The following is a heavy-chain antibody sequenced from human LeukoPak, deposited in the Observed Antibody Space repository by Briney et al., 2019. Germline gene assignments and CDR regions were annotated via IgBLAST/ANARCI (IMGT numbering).Heavy chain of an antibody. V-gene: IGHV3-21*01. CDR2: ISSSSSYI. J-gene: IGHJ6*02. CDR3: ARKDVYYYYGMDV. CDR1: GSTFSSYS. Sequence: GGSLRLSCAASGSTFSSYSMNWVRQAPGKGLEWVSSISSSSSYIYYADSVKGRFTISRDNAKNSLYLQMNSLRAEDTAVYYCARKDVYYYYGMDVWGQGTTVTVSS.